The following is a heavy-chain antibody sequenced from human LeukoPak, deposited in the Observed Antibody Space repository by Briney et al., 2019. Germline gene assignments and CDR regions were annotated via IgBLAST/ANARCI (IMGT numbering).Heavy chain of an antibody. V-gene: IGHV3-23*01. CDR2: ITSYRRDT. CDR1: GFTFSTFA. Sequence: RGSLRLSCAPSGFTFSTFAMIWVRQPPGKGLEWVSSITSYRRDTFYANSVRGRFTISRDNSESTLSLQVNCLIAARSAIYYCAKGTLEHCTGAICYPFDYWGQGSLVTVSS. CDR3: AKGTLEHCTGAICYPFDY. D-gene: IGHD2-8*02. J-gene: IGHJ4*02.